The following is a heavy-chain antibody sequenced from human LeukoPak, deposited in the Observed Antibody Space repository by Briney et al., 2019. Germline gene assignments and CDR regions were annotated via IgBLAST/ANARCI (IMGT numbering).Heavy chain of an antibody. D-gene: IGHD5-12*01. J-gene: IGHJ4*02. V-gene: IGHV1-69*01. Sequence: XXXXGGTFXSYAFSWVRQAPGQGLEWMGGIIPIFGTANYAQKFQGRVTITADQSTSTAYMELSSLRSEDTAVYYCXRDHEXGGYSGYDPFDYWGQGTLVTVSS. CDR2: IIPIFGTA. CDR1: GGTFXSYA. CDR3: XRDHEXGGYSGYDPFDY.